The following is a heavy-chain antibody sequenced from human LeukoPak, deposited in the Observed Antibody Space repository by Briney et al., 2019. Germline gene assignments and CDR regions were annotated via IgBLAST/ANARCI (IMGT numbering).Heavy chain of an antibody. CDR2: IRGSGGST. CDR1: GFTFSSYA. V-gene: IGHV3-23*01. D-gene: IGHD3-9*01. Sequence: SGGSLRLSCAASGFTFSSYAMSWGRLAPEKGVEWVSSIRGSGGSTHYADSVKGRFTISRDNSKNTLYLQMNSLRAEDTAVYYCAKIYDILTGSDYWGQGTLVTVSS. CDR3: AKIYDILTGSDY. J-gene: IGHJ4*02.